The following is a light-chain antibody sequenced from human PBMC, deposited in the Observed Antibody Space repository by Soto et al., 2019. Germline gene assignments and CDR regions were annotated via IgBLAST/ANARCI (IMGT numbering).Light chain of an antibody. Sequence: DIVMTQYPDSLALSLGYRSTINCNSSLSILYNSNNKSYLAWYQQRPGQPPKLLIYWASTRESGVPDRFSGSGSGTDFTLTINRLEPEDFAVYYCQQYNDWPSWTFGQGTKVDIK. V-gene: IGKV4-1*01. CDR3: QQYNDWPSWT. J-gene: IGKJ1*01. CDR1: LSILYNSNNKSY. CDR2: WAS.